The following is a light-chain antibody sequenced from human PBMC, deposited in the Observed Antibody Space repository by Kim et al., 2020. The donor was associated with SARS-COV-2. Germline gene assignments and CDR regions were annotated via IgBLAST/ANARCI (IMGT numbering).Light chain of an antibody. CDR1: QSVSTD. Sequence: SVSPGERATLSCRASQSVSTDLAWYQQKPGQAPRLLIYGASTGATGIPARFSGSGSGTEFTLTISSLQSEDFALYYCQQYNNWPHSFGQGTKLEI. V-gene: IGKV3-15*01. J-gene: IGKJ2*01. CDR2: GAS. CDR3: QQYNNWPHS.